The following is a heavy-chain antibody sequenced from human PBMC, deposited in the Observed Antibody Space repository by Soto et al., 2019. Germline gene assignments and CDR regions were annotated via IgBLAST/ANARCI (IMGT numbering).Heavy chain of an antibody. CDR2: INHSGGA. D-gene: IGHD4-17*01. CDR3: ARGAFDDYGGDYFDY. V-gene: IGHV4-34*01. CDR1: GGSFIGYY. J-gene: IGHJ4*02. Sequence: SETLSLTCAVYGGSFIGYYWTWIRQPPGKGLEWIGEINHSGGANYNPSLKSRLTLSVDTSKNQFSLKVNSVTAADTAMYYCARGAFDDYGGDYFDYWGQGTLVTVSS.